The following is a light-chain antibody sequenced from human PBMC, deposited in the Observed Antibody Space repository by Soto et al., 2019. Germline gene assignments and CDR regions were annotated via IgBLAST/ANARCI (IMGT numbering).Light chain of an antibody. J-gene: IGKJ1*01. V-gene: IGKV3D-20*02. CDR1: QSISSTH. CDR3: QQRGNWPKT. CDR2: GAS. Sequence: EIVLTQSPDTLSLSPGERATLSCRASQSISSTHLVWYQQKPGQAPSLLIFGASSRATGIPDRFSGSGSGTDFTLTISGLEPEDFALYYCQQRGNWPKTFGQGTKVDIK.